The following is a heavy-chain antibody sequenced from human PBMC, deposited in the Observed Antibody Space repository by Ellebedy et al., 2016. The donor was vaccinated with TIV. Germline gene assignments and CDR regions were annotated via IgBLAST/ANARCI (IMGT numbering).Heavy chain of an antibody. CDR1: GGSISSSSYY. V-gene: IGHV4-39*02. J-gene: IGHJ4*02. CDR2: IYYSGST. CDR3: ARDSNGDHAPFDY. Sequence: SETLSLTCTVSGGSISSSSYYWGWIRQPPGKGLEWIGSIYYSGSTYYNPSLKSRVTISVDTSKNQFSLKLSSVTAADTAVYYCARDSNGDHAPFDYWGQGTLVTVSS. D-gene: IGHD4-17*01.